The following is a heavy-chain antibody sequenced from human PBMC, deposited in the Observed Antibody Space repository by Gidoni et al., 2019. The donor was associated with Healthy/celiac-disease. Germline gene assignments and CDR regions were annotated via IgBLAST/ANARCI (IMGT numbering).Heavy chain of an antibody. D-gene: IGHD4-17*01. J-gene: IGHJ3*02. CDR2: IYPGDSDT. CDR3: VRDYGDYHDAFDI. CDR1: GYSFTRDW. Sequence: EAQLVQSGAEVKKPGESLKISCRGSGYSFTRDWIGWVRQLPGKGLEWMGIIYPGDSDTAYSPSFQGQVTISADKSISTAYLQWSSLKASDTAMYYCVRDYGDYHDAFDIWGQGTMVTVSS. V-gene: IGHV5-51*03.